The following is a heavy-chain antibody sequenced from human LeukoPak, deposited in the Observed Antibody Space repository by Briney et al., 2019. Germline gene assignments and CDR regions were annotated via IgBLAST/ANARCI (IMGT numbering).Heavy chain of an antibody. D-gene: IGHD2-2*01. J-gene: IGHJ3*02. V-gene: IGHV1-24*01. CDR1: GYTLTELS. CDR2: FDPEDGET. Sequence: ASVKASCKVSGYTLTELSMHWVRQAPGKGLEWMGGFDPEDGETIYAQKFQGRVTMTEDTSTDTAYMELSSLRSEDTAVYYCATGYCSSTSCYRGAFDIWGQGTMVTVSS. CDR3: ATGYCSSTSCYRGAFDI.